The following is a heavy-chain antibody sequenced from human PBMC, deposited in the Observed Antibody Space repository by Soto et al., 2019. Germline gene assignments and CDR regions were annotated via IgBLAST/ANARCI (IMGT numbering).Heavy chain of an antibody. Sequence: SETLSLTWTVFGASMENQYGGWFGESPGKGLEYIGYMVYGGSADYNASFTSRVTMSVDASNNQFSLKLRSVSAADTAVHYYARSEQSSEGAVWGRRIQVTVST. J-gene: IGHJ4*02. CDR2: MVYGGSA. CDR1: GASMENQY. D-gene: IGHD1-26*01. CDR3: ARSEQSSEGAV. V-gene: IGHV4-59*11.